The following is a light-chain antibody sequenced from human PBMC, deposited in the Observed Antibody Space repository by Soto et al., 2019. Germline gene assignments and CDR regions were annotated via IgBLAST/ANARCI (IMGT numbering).Light chain of an antibody. CDR3: AAWDDSLNGYV. CDR1: SSNIGSNT. Sequence: QSVLTQPPSASVTPGQWVTISCCGSSSNIGSNTVNWYQQLPGTAPKLLIYSNNQRPSGVPDRFSGSKSGTSAALAISGLQSDDEADDYCAAWDDSLNGYVFGTGTKVTVL. V-gene: IGLV1-44*01. J-gene: IGLJ1*01. CDR2: SNN.